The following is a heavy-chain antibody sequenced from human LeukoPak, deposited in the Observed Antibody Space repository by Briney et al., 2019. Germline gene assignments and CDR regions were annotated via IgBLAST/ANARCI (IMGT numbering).Heavy chain of an antibody. V-gene: IGHV3-9*01. CDR1: GFTFDDYA. CDR3: AKDGGY. Sequence: GGSLRLSCAASGFTFDDYAMHWVRQAPGKGLEWVSGISWNSGSIGYADSVKGRFTISRDNAKNSLYLQMNRLRAEDTALYYCAKDGGYWGQGTLVTVSS. CDR2: ISWNSGSI. J-gene: IGHJ4*02. D-gene: IGHD4-23*01.